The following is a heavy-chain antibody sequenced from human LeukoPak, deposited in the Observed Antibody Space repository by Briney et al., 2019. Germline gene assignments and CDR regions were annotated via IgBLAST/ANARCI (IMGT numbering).Heavy chain of an antibody. J-gene: IGHJ4*02. CDR3: AIPAYYYDNSGSLRY. D-gene: IGHD3-22*01. CDR2: INPNSGGT. V-gene: IGHV1-2*02. CDR1: GYTFTGYY. Sequence: ASVKVSCKASGYTFTGYYMHWVRQAPGQGLEWMGWINPNSGGTNYAQKFQGRVTMTRDTSISTAYMELSRLRSDDTAVYYCAIPAYYYDNSGSLRYWGQGTLVTVSS.